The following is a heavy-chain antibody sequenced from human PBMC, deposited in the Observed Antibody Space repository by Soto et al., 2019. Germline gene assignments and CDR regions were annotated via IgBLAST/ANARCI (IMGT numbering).Heavy chain of an antibody. CDR2: SRNKANSYTT. J-gene: IGHJ4*02. D-gene: IGHD5-12*01. CDR1: GFTFSDHY. V-gene: IGHV3-72*01. Sequence: GGSLRLSCAASGFTFSDHYMDWVRQAPGKGLEWVGRSRNKANSYTTEYAASVKGRFSISGDDSQNSLYLQMNSLKTEETAVYYCSTWARRNQRYSNSWSPLDWGQGTLVTVSS. CDR3: STWARRNQRYSNSWSPLD.